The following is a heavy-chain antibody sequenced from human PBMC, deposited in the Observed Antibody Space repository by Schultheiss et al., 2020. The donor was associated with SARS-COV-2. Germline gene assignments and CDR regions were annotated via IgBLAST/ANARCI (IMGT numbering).Heavy chain of an antibody. CDR2: IRSKANSYAT. V-gene: IGHV3-73*01. CDR3: ARTLSVAGALGWFDP. D-gene: IGHD6-19*01. CDR1: GFTFSSYW. J-gene: IGHJ5*02. Sequence: GGSLRLSCAASGFTFSSYWMSWVRQAPGKGLEWVGRIRSKANSYATAYAASVKGRFTISRDDSKNTAYLQMNSLRAEDTAVYYCARTLSVAGALGWFDPWGQGTLVTVSS.